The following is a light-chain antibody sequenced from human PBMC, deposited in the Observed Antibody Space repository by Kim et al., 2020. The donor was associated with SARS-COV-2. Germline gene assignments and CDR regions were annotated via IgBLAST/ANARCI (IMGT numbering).Light chain of an antibody. J-gene: IGLJ2*01. CDR2: EVS. CDR1: SSDIGGYNY. V-gene: IGLV2-8*01. Sequence: GQSITLSCTGSSSDIGGYNYVSWYQQHTGKAPKLMIYEVSERPPGVPDRFSGSKSGNTASLTVSGLQAEDEAGYYCSSYAGSNIVVFGGGTQLTVL. CDR3: SSYAGSNIVV.